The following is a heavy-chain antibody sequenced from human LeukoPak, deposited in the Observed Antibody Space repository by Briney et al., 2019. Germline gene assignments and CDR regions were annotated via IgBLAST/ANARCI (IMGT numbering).Heavy chain of an antibody. J-gene: IGHJ4*02. V-gene: IGHV1-2*02. CDR1: GYTFSAYC. CDR3: ARAPALSSGYFV. Sequence: ASVKVSCKASGYTFSAYCMHWVRQAPGQGLEWMGWINPKSGGTNYAQKFQDKVTMTRDTSISSMYMELSRLKSDDTAVYYCARAPALSSGYFVWGQGTLVTVSS. D-gene: IGHD3-22*01. CDR2: INPKSGGT.